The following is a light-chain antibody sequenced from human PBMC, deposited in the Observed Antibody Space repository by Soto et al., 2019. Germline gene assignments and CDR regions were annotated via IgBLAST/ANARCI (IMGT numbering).Light chain of an antibody. CDR1: QSVSSSY. CDR3: QQYDTSPRT. J-gene: IGKJ1*01. V-gene: IGKV3-20*01. Sequence: EIVLTQSPATLSSFPGDRVTLSCRASQSVSSSYLAWYQQRPGQAPRLLLYDTSSRAAGIPDRFSGSGSGTDFTLTISRLEAEDFAVYICQQYDTSPRTFGQGTKVDI. CDR2: DTS.